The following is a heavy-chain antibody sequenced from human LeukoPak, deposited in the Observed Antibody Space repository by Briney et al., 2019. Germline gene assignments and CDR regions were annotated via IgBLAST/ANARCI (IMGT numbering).Heavy chain of an antibody. D-gene: IGHD3-10*01. CDR2: VNPEDGET. Sequence: ASVKVSCKVSGYTLTELSIHWVRQAPGKGLEWMGGVNPEDGETIYAQKFQGRVTMTEDTPIDTTYMEVSSLRSEDTAVYFCAREVWFGELLWGQGTLVTVSS. J-gene: IGHJ4*02. CDR3: AREVWFGELL. CDR1: GYTLTELS. V-gene: IGHV1-24*01.